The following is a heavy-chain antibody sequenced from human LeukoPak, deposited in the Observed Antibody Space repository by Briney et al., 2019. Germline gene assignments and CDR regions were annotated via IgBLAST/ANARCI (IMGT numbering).Heavy chain of an antibody. V-gene: IGHV3-30-3*01. CDR3: ARTGGSYNHFDY. Sequence: PGGSLRLSCAASGFTFSSYAMHWVRQAPGKGLEWVAVISYDGSNKYYADSVKGRFTISRDNSKSTLYLQMNSLRAEDTAVYYCARTGGSYNHFDYWGQGTLVTVSS. J-gene: IGHJ4*02. CDR1: GFTFSSYA. CDR2: ISYDGSNK. D-gene: IGHD1-26*01.